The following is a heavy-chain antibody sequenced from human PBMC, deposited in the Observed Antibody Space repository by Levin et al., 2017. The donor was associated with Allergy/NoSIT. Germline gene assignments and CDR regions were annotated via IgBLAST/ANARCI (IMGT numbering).Heavy chain of an antibody. CDR1: GFTFSDYA. CDR3: SKGPGPRSMVPSS. J-gene: IGHJ5*02. D-gene: IGHD3-10*01. V-gene: IGHV3-23*01. CDR2: VLGSGSPT. Sequence: GESLKISCAASGFTFSDYAMSWVRQAPGKGLEWISGVLGSGSPTYYSDSVKGRFTISRDSSKNTLFLQMNSLRAEDTAVYYCSKGPGPRSMVPSSWGQGTLVTVSS.